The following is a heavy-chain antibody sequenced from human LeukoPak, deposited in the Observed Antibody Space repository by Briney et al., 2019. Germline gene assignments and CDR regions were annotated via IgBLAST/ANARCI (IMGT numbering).Heavy chain of an antibody. CDR2: INHSGST. D-gene: IGHD6-6*01. CDR1: GGSFSGYY. CDR3: ARGEKLGH. J-gene: IGHJ4*02. V-gene: IGHV4-34*01. Sequence: PSETLSLTCAVYGGSFSGYYWSWIRQPPGKGLEWIGEINHSGSTNYNPSLKSRVTISVDTSKNQFSLKLSSVTAADTAVYYCARGEKLGHWGQGILVTVSS.